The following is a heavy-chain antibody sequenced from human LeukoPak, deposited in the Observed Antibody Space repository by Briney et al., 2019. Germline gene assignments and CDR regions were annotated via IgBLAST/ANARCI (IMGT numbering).Heavy chain of an antibody. D-gene: IGHD3-10*01. CDR3: ARALLWFGEIDAFDI. CDR1: GYTFTSYG. V-gene: IGHV1-18*01. Sequence: ASVKVSCKASGYTFTSYGISWVRQAPGQGLEWMGWISAYNGNTNYAQKLQGRVTMTRNTSISTAYMELSSLRSEDTAVYYCARALLWFGEIDAFDIWGQGTMVTVSS. J-gene: IGHJ3*02. CDR2: ISAYNGNT.